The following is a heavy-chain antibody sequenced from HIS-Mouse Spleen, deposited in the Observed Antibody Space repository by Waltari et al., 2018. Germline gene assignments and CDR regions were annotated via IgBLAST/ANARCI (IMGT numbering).Heavy chain of an antibody. CDR2: IYYGGST. D-gene: IGHD6-13*01. CDR3: AREIPYSSSWYDWYFDL. V-gene: IGHV4-39*07. J-gene: IGHJ2*01. CDR1: GGPSRSSSYY. Sequence: QLQLQESGPGLVKPSETLSLTCTVPGGPSRSSSYYWGWIRPPPGKGLEWFGSIYYGGSTSYNPSLKSRVTISVDTSKNQFSLKLSSVTAADTAVYYCAREIPYSSSWYDWYFDLWGRGTLVTVSS.